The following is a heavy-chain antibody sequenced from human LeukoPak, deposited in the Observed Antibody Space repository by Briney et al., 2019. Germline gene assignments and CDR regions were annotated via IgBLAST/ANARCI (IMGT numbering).Heavy chain of an antibody. D-gene: IGHD1-26*01. V-gene: IGHV1-18*01. CDR3: ARARYLTGSRDDAFDL. CDR2: ISAYNGNT. Sequence: ASVNLSCKASGYTFPRYGISWVRQAPGQGLEWMAWISAYNGNTDYAQKLQGRVTMTTDTSTSTAYMELRSLTYDDTAVYYCARARYLTGSRDDAFDLWGQGTGVTVSS. CDR1: GYTFPRYG. J-gene: IGHJ3*01.